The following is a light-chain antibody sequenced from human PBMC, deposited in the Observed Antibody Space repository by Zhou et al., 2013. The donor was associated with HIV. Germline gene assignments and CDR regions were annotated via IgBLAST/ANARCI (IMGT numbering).Light chain of an antibody. J-gene: IGKJ2*01. CDR1: QSVATN. Sequence: EIVMTQSPATLSVSSGERATLSCRASQSVATNLAWYQQKPGQAPRLLIYGASSRATGIPDRFSGSGSGTDFTLTISRLEPEDFAVYFCQQYGSSPFTFGLGDQAGDQT. V-gene: IGKV3-20*01. CDR2: GAS. CDR3: QQYGSSPFT.